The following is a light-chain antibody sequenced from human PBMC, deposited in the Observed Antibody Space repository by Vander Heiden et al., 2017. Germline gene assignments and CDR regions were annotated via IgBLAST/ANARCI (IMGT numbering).Light chain of an antibody. CDR2: EVN. CDR1: SGDIGNYNY. J-gene: IGLJ2*01. V-gene: IGLV2-8*01. CDR3: SSYAGSNHVI. Sequence: QSALTPPPSASGSPGQSVTISCTGTSGDIGNYNYVSWYQQHPGKAPKLMIYEVNKRPSGVPDRFSGSKSDTTASLTVSGLQAEDEANYYCSSYAGSNHVIFGGGTKLTVL.